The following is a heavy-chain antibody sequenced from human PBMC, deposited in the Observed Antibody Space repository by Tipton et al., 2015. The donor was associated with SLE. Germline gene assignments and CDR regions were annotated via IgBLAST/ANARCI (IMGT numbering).Heavy chain of an antibody. CDR1: GGSISSSSYY. V-gene: IGHV4-39*07. J-gene: IGHJ4*02. D-gene: IGHD3-10*01. CDR2: IYYSGST. Sequence: LRLSCTVSGGSISSSSYYRGWIRQPPGKGLEWIGSIYYSGSTYYNPSLKSRVTISVDTSKNQFSLKLSSVTAADTAVYYCARAGSYYDYWGQGTLVTVSS. CDR3: ARAGSYYDY.